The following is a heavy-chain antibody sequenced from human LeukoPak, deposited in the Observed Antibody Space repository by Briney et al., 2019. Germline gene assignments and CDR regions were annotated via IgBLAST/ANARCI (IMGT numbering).Heavy chain of an antibody. J-gene: IGHJ4*02. CDR3: ARYSGYDEPFEY. CDR2: INVNRGGT. V-gene: IGHV1-2*02. Sequence: ASLKVSCKASGYTFTDYYMHWVRQAPGQGLEWMGWINVNRGGTNYAQRFQGRVTMTRDTSVTTAYMELSRLRSDDTAVYYCARYSGYDEPFEYWGQGTLVTVSS. CDR1: GYTFTDYY. D-gene: IGHD5-12*01.